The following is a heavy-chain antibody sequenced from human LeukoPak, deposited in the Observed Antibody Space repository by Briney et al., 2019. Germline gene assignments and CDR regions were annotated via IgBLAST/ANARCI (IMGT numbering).Heavy chain of an antibody. CDR1: GFTFSSYA. CDR2: ISGSGGST. Sequence: GGSLRLSCAASGFTFSSYAMSWVRQAPGRGLEWVSAISGSGGSTYYADSVKGRFTISRDNSKNTLYLQMNSLRAEDTAVYYCAKATDWSSSWYFPLGYYYYGMDVWGQGTTVTVSS. J-gene: IGHJ6*02. D-gene: IGHD6-13*01. V-gene: IGHV3-23*01. CDR3: AKATDWSSSWYFPLGYYYYGMDV.